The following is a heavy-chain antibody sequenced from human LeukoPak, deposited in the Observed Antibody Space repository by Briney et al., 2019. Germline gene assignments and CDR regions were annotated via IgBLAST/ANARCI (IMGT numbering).Heavy chain of an antibody. D-gene: IGHD3/OR15-3a*01. CDR2: IRDSGEA. Sequence: GGSLRLSCAVSGFRVSDYYMSWVCQAPGKGLEWVGLIRDSGEAFYADFARGRFAISRDESENTLYLQMNSLRVEDTAVYFCARDRAANQDWVEFDPWGQGTPVIVSS. CDR1: GFRVSDYY. V-gene: IGHV3-66*03. J-gene: IGHJ5*02. CDR3: ARDRAANQDWVEFDP.